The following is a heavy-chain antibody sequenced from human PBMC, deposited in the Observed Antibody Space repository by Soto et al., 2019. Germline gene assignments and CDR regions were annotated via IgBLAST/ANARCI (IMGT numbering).Heavy chain of an antibody. D-gene: IGHD2-2*01. CDR3: ARRPAAGNWFDL. CDR1: GFTFSDYY. CDR2: ISTSTGYT. Sequence: NPGGSLRLSCAASGFTFSDYYMSWIRQAPGKGLEWVSYISTSTGYTNYADSVKGRFTISRDNAKNSLYLQMNSLRAEDTAVYYCARRPAAGNWFDLWGQGTQVTVSS. V-gene: IGHV3-11*06. J-gene: IGHJ5*02.